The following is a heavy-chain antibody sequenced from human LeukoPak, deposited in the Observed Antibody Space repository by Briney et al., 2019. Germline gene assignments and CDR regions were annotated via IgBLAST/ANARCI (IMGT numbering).Heavy chain of an antibody. CDR3: ARRDIAARLNWFDP. V-gene: IGHV4-39*01. Sequence: PSETLSLTCTVSGGSISSSSYYWGWIRQPPGKGLEWIGSIYYSGSTYYNPSLKSRVTISVDTSKNQFSLKLSSVTAADTAVYYCARRDIAARLNWFDPWGQGTLVTVSS. D-gene: IGHD6-6*01. J-gene: IGHJ5*02. CDR2: IYYSGST. CDR1: GGSISSSSYY.